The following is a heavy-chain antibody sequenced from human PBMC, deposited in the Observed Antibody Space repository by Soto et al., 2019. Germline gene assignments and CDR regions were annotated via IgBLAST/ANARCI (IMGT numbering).Heavy chain of an antibody. V-gene: IGHV3-72*01. J-gene: IGHJ4*01. CDR2: IRNTANSYTT. CDR1: GFTFSDHY. CDR3: ARDSGKRAYFNY. D-gene: IGHD1-26*01. Sequence: EVQLVESGGGLVQPGGSQRLSCAASGFTFSDHYMDWVRQAPGQGLEWVGRIRNTANSYTTDYAASVKGRFTISRDDSKDSLYLQMNSLKTEDTAIYYCARDSGKRAYFNYWGRGTLATVSS.